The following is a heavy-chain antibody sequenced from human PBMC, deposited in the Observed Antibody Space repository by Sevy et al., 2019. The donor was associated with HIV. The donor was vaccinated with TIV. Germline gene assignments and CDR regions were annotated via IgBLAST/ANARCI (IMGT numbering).Heavy chain of an antibody. V-gene: IGHV3-15*01. D-gene: IGHD3-10*01. CDR2: VISKGDGGTT. J-gene: IGHJ1*01. Sequence: GGSLRLSCAASGLTFSKAWMSWVRQAPGKGLEYVGHVISKGDGGTTDYAEPVKGRFTISRDDTKDTLYLQMNSLKTEDTAVYYCTVIIGPFPFWSQGTLVTVSS. CDR3: TVIIGPFPF. CDR1: GLTFSKAW.